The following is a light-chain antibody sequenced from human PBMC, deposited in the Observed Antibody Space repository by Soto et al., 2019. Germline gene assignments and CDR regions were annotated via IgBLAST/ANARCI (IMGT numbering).Light chain of an antibody. Sequence: DIPLPQSPSSLSASVGARFPIXFQASQDIRYYLNWYQQKPGKAPKLLIYDASNLEAGVPSRFSGSGSGTDFTLTISNLQPEDFATYYCLQTYSDILTCGQGTRLEIK. CDR2: DAS. CDR1: QDIRYY. CDR3: LQTYSDILT. V-gene: IGKV1-39*01. J-gene: IGKJ5*01.